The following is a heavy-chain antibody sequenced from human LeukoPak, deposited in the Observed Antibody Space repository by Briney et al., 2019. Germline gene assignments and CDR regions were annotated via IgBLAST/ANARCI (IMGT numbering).Heavy chain of an antibody. Sequence: SQTLSLTCTVSGGSISSGDYYWSWFRQPPGKGLEWIGYIYYSGSTYYNPSLKSRVTISVDTSKNQFSLKLSSVTAADTAVYYCARVLYYGLGMDVWGQGTTVTVSS. J-gene: IGHJ6*02. CDR2: IYYSGST. V-gene: IGHV4-30-4*01. D-gene: IGHD2-8*01. CDR1: GGSISSGDYY. CDR3: ARVLYYGLGMDV.